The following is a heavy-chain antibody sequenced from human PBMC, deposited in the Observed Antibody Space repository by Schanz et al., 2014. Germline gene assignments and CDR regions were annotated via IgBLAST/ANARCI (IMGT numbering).Heavy chain of an antibody. CDR2: IKSDGSST. CDR1: GFTFSSHW. CDR3: ARPALWFGDNCFDP. D-gene: IGHD3-10*01. V-gene: IGHV3-74*01. Sequence: EVQLVQSGGGLVQPGGSLRLSCAASGFTFSSHWMHWVRQDPGKGLVWVARIKSDGSSTSYADSVKGRFTISRDNAKNTLYLQMNSLRAEDTAVYYCARPALWFGDNCFDPWGQGTPITVSS. J-gene: IGHJ5*02.